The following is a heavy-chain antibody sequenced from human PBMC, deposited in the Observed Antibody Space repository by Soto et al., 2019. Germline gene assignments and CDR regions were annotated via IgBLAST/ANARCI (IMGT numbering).Heavy chain of an antibody. Sequence: QVQLVESGGGVVQPGRSLRLSCAASGFTFSSYGMHWVRQAPGKGLEWVAVISYDGSNKYYADSVKGRFTISRDNSKNTLYLQMNGLRAEDTAVYYCAKDLGFRVRGVIISNYYYYYGMDVWGQGTTVTVSS. J-gene: IGHJ6*02. V-gene: IGHV3-30*18. CDR2: ISYDGSNK. D-gene: IGHD3-10*01. CDR1: GFTFSSYG. CDR3: AKDLGFRVRGVIISNYYYYYGMDV.